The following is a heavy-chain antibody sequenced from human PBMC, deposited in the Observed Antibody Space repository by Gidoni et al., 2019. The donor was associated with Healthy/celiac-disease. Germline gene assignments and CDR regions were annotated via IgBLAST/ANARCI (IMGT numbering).Heavy chain of an antibody. CDR2: IYYSGST. D-gene: IGHD2-15*01. CDR1: GGSISRSSYY. Sequence: QLQLQESGPGLVKPSETLSLPCTVSGGSISRSSYYWGWIRQPPGKGLEWIGSIYYSGSTYYNPSLKSRVTISVDTSKNQFSLKLSSVTAADTAVYYCARVDNCSGGSCYSRYGMDVWGQGTTVTVSS. CDR3: ARVDNCSGGSCYSRYGMDV. J-gene: IGHJ6*02. V-gene: IGHV4-39*07.